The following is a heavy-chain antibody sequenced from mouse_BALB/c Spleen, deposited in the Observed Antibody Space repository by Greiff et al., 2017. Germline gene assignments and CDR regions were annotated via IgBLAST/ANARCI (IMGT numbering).Heavy chain of an antibody. D-gene: IGHD2-12*01. CDR1: GFTFSSYG. Sequence: EVKLMESGGDLVKPGGSLKLSCAASGFTFSSYGMSWVRQTPDKRLEWVATISSGGSTYYPDSVKGRFTISRDNARNILYLQMSSLRSEDTAMYYCASGYDYAMDYWGQGTSVTVSS. CDR3: ASGYDYAMDY. J-gene: IGHJ4*01. V-gene: IGHV5-6-5*01. CDR2: ISSGGST.